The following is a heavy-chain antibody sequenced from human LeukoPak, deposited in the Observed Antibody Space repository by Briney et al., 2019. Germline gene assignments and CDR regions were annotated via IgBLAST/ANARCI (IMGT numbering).Heavy chain of an antibody. D-gene: IGHD1-7*01. Sequence: SETLSLTCTVSGDSISSYYWSWIRQPAGKGLEWIGRIYTSGNTKYNPSLKSRVTMSLDTPKNQFSLKLNSATAADTAVYYCARGGVPGLVGTKVRRPWFDPWGQGTLVTVSS. CDR1: GDSISSYY. V-gene: IGHV4-4*07. CDR2: IYTSGNT. J-gene: IGHJ5*02. CDR3: ARGGVPGLVGTKVRRPWFDP.